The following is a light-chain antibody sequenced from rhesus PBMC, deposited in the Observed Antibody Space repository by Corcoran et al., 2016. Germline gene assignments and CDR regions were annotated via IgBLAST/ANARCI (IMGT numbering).Light chain of an antibody. J-gene: IGKJ2*01. V-gene: IGKV1-25*01. CDR2: KAS. CDR1: QGISSY. Sequence: DIQMSQSPSSLSASVGDRVTITCRASQGISSYLNWYQQKPGKAPKVLIYKASSLQTGVPSRFSGSGAGTDFTLTISILQSEDFATYYCQQYTSSPYSFGQGTKVEIK. CDR3: QQYTSSPYS.